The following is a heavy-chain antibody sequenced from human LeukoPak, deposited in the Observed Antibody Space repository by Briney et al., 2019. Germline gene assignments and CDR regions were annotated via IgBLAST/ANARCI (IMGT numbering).Heavy chain of an antibody. J-gene: IGHJ4*02. CDR2: IYYSGST. V-gene: IGHV4-59*12. D-gene: IGHD3-22*01. Sequence: SETLSLTCTVSGGAISSYYWSWIRQPPGKGLEWIGYIYYSGSTNYNPSLKSRVTISVDTSKNQFSLKLSSVTAADTAVYYCARVYYYDSSGYPSGYYFDYWGQGTLVTVSS. CDR1: GGAISSYY. CDR3: ARVYYYDSSGYPSGYYFDY.